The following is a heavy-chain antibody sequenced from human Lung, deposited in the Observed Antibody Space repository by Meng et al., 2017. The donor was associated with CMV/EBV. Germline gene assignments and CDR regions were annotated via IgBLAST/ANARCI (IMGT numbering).Heavy chain of an antibody. V-gene: IGHV3-7*01. CDR3: ARVKKAVHFDN. Sequence: GESLKIPCAASEFTFSNYWMSWVRQAPGKGLEWVANIREDGSEQHYADSVKGRFSISRDNAKNSLYLQMNSLRGEDTAVYYCARVKKAVHFDNWGQGTLVTVSS. CDR2: IREDGSEQ. CDR1: EFTFSNYW. D-gene: IGHD6-6*01. J-gene: IGHJ4*02.